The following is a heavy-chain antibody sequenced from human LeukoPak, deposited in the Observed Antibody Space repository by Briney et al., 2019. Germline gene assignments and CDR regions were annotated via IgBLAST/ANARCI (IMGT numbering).Heavy chain of an antibody. J-gene: IGHJ4*02. CDR2: ISYDGSNK. V-gene: IGHV3-30*18. D-gene: IGHD3-9*01. CDR3: AKDSTGYFDY. Sequence: GGSLRLSCAASGFTFSSYGMHWVRQAPGKGPEWVAVISYDGSNKYYADSVKGRFTISRDNSKNTLYLQMNSLIAEDTALYYCAKDSTGYFDYWGQGTLVTVSS. CDR1: GFTFSSYG.